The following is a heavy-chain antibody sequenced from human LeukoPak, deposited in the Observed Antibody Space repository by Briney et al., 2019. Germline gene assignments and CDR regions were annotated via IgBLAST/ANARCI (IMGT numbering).Heavy chain of an antibody. V-gene: IGHV1-69*13. CDR2: IIPIFGTA. Sequence: SVKVSCKASGGTFSSYAISWVRQAPGQGLEWMGGIIPIFGTANYAQKFQGRVTITADESTSTAYMELSSLRSEDTAVYYCARADTIFGVVSAFDIWGQETMVTVSS. D-gene: IGHD3-3*01. CDR3: ARADTIFGVVSAFDI. CDR1: GGTFSSYA. J-gene: IGHJ3*02.